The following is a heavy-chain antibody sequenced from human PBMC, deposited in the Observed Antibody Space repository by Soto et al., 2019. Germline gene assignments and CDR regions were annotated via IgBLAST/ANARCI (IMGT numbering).Heavy chain of an antibody. CDR2: IYHSGST. Sequence: QLQLQESGSGLVKPSQTLSLTCAVSGGSISSGGYSWSWIRQPPGKGLEWIGYIYHSGSTYYNPSIKLRATIKVVRHKNQFALKLSSVTYADTAVYYCARVPSPWGQGTLVTVSS. V-gene: IGHV4-30-2*01. CDR1: GGSISSGGYS. CDR3: ARVPSP. J-gene: IGHJ5*02.